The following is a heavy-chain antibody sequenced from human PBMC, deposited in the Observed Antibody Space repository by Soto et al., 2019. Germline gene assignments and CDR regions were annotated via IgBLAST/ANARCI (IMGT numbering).Heavy chain of an antibody. D-gene: IGHD3-9*01. Sequence: EVQLLESGGGLVRPGGSLTLSCAASGLIFSDFAMTWVRQAPGKGLEWVSTISGNGGSTYFAAPIKGRFTISRDNSKNLLYLQMRSLRDEDTAKYYCAKDFDRGGWYYLDSWGQGTPVTVSS. CDR1: GLIFSDFA. J-gene: IGHJ4*02. V-gene: IGHV3-23*01. CDR2: ISGNGGST. CDR3: AKDFDRGGWYYLDS.